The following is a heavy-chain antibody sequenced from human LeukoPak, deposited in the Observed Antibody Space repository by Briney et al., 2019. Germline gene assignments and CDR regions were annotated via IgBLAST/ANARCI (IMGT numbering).Heavy chain of an antibody. CDR3: ARGVSFRMVGTATDFDY. CDR1: GFTFSSFT. CDR2: ITSSSGYI. D-gene: IGHD2-21*02. J-gene: IGHJ4*02. V-gene: IGHV3-21*01. Sequence: TGGSLRLSCAASGFTFSSFTMNWVRQAPGRGLEWVSSITSSSGYIHYADSVKGRFTISIDNAKNSLYLQMNSLRAEDTAVYYCARGVSFRMVGTATDFDYWGQGTLVTVSS.